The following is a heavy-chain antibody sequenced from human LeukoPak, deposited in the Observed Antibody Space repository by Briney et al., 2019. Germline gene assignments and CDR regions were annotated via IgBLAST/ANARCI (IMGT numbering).Heavy chain of an antibody. J-gene: IGHJ3*02. D-gene: IGHD1-26*01. CDR3: ARAYSGSLTTFDI. CDR2: ISGGGGST. V-gene: IGHV3-23*01. Sequence: GGSLRLSCAAPGFTFSNYAMSWVRQAPGKGLEWVSAISGGGGSTYYADSVKGRCTISKDNSKNTLYVQMNSLRAEDTAVYYCARAYSGSLTTFDIWGQGTMVTVSS. CDR1: GFTFSNYA.